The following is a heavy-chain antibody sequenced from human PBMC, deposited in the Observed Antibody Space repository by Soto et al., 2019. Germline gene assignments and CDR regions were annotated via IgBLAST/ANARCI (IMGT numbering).Heavy chain of an antibody. V-gene: IGHV3-48*01. D-gene: IGHD3-10*01. CDR2: ISSSSSTI. J-gene: IGHJ4*02. CDR1: GFTFSSDS. CDR3: ARCDGSATYCFLLAY. Sequence: GGSLGLSCAASGFTFSSDSMNWVRQAPGKGLEWVSYISSSSSTIYYADSVKGRFTISRDNAKNSLYLQMNSLRAEDTAVYYCARCDGSATYCFLLAYSGQGTPVPVSS.